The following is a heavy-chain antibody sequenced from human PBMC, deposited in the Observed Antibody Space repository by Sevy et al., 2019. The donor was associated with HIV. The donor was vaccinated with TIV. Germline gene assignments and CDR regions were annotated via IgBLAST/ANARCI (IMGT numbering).Heavy chain of an antibody. CDR1: GFTFSSYG. CDR2: ISYDGSNK. CDR3: AKDWIDYSNRNWFDP. J-gene: IGHJ5*02. Sequence: SLRLSCAASGFTFSSYGMHWVRQAPGKGLEWVAVISYDGSNKYYADSVKGRFTISRDNSKNTLYLQMNSLRAEDTAVYYCAKDWIDYSNRNWFDPWGQRTLVTVSS. D-gene: IGHD4-4*01. V-gene: IGHV3-30*18.